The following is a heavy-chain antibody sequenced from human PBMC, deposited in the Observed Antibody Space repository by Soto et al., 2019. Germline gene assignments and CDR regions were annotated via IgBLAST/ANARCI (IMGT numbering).Heavy chain of an antibody. CDR2: ISYDGSSK. V-gene: IGHV3-30*03. D-gene: IGHD5-12*01. CDR3: VRGGGYDEPYYGMDV. Sequence: PGGSLRLSCAASGFTFSNYGMYWVRQAPGKGLEWVAFISYDGSSKFYADPMKGRRTISRDNSKNTLYLQMNSLRAEDTAVYYCVRGGGYDEPYYGMDVWGQGTTVTVSS. CDR1: GFTFSNYG. J-gene: IGHJ6*02.